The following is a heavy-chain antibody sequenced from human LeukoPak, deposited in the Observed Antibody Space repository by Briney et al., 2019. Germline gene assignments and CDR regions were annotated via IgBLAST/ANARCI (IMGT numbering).Heavy chain of an antibody. D-gene: IGHD2-21*01. V-gene: IGHV3-11*01. J-gene: IGHJ4*02. CDR3: TRDPDYGDPD. Sequence: PGGSLRLSCTASGFSFSDHYMTWMRQAPGKGLEWISYITSSGRSTDYADSVKGRFIISRDNAKNSLFLQMSSLRVDDTAVYYCTRDPDYGDPDWGQGTLVTVSS. CDR1: GFSFSDHY. CDR2: ITSSGRST.